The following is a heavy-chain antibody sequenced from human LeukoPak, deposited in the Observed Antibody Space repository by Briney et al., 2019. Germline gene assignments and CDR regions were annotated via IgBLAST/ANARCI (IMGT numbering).Heavy chain of an antibody. V-gene: IGHV3-30*04. CDR3: ARGGRSGSFDY. J-gene: IGHJ4*02. Sequence: GGSLRLSCAASGFTFSSYAMHWVRQPPGKGLEWVAVISYDGSNKYYADSVKGRFTISRDNSKNTLYLQMNSLRAEDTAVYYCARGGRSGSFDYWGQGTLVTVSS. D-gene: IGHD3-22*01. CDR1: GFTFSSYA. CDR2: ISYDGSNK.